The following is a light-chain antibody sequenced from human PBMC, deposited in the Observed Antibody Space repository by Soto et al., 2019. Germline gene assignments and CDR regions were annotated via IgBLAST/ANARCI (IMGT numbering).Light chain of an antibody. CDR2: GAS. CDR1: QSVSSN. Sequence: VLTESPYTLSVSPLERATLSFMASQSVSSNLAWYQQKPGQAPRLLIYGASTRATVIPARFSGSGSGTEFTLTISGLQADDFAVYYCQQYHHWPPKVTFGPGTKVDIK. CDR3: QQYHHWPPKVT. J-gene: IGKJ3*01. V-gene: IGKV3-15*01.